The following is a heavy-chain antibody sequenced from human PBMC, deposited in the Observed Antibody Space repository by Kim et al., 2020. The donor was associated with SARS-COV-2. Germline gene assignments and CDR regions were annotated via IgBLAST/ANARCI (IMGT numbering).Heavy chain of an antibody. J-gene: IGHJ6*02. CDR3: ARDSEFGADGYYGMDV. V-gene: IGHV1-69*13. CDR2: IIPIFGTA. CDR1: GGTFSSYA. D-gene: IGHD3-10*01. Sequence: SVKVSCKASGGTFSSYAISWVRQAPGQGLEWMGGIIPIFGTANYAQKFQGRVTITADESTSTAYMELSSLRSEDTAVYYCARDSEFGADGYYGMDVWGQGTTVTVSS.